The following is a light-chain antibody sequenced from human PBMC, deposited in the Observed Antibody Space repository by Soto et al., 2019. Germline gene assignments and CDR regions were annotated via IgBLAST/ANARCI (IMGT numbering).Light chain of an antibody. CDR1: SSNIGNNY. CDR2: DNN. J-gene: IGLJ1*01. V-gene: IGLV1-51*01. Sequence: QSVLTQPPSVSAAPGQTVTISCSGSSSNIGNNYVSWYQQLPGTAPKLLIYDNNNRPSGIPDRFSGSKSGTSATLGITGLQTGDEADYHCGTWDTSLSTYVFGTGTKLTVL. CDR3: GTWDTSLSTYV.